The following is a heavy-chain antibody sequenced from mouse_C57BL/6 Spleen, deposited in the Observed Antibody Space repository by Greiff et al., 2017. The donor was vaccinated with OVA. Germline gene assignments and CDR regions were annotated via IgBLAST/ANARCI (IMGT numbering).Heavy chain of an antibody. Sequence: EVKLMESGGGLVQPGGSLSLSCAASGFTFTDYYMSWVRQPPGKALEWLGFIRNKANGYTTEYSASVKGRFTISRDNSQSILYLQMTALRAEDSATYYCARYDGTAWFAYWGQGTLVTVSA. CDR1: GFTFTDYY. V-gene: IGHV7-3*01. D-gene: IGHD2-1*01. CDR3: ARYDGTAWFAY. J-gene: IGHJ3*01. CDR2: IRNKANGYTT.